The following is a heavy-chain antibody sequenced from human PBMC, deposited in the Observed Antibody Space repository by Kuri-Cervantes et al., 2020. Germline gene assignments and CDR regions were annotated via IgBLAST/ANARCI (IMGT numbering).Heavy chain of an antibody. CDR1: GFTFSSYA. J-gene: IGHJ4*02. D-gene: IGHD3-3*01. Sequence: GESLKISCAASGFTFSSYAMSWVRQAPGKGLEWVSAISGSGGSTYYADSVKGRFTISRDNSKNTLYLQMNSLRAEDTAVYYFAKRSVRFLEWLSAEFDYWGQGTLVTVSS. CDR3: AKRSVRFLEWLSAEFDY. V-gene: IGHV3-23*01. CDR2: ISGSGGST.